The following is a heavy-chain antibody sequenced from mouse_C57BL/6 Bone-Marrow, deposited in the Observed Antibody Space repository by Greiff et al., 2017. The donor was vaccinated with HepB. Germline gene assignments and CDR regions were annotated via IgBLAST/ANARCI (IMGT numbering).Heavy chain of an antibody. CDR1: SYSFTGYY. CDR3: AREDYDGSAY. V-gene: IGHV1-42*01. CDR2: INPSTGGT. J-gene: IGHJ3*01. D-gene: IGHD2-4*01. Sequence: VQLKQSGPELVKPGASVKISCKASSYSFTGYYMNWVKQSPEKSLEWIGEINPSTGGTTYNQKFKAKATLTVDKSSSTAYMQLKSLTSEDSAVYYCAREDYDGSAYWGQGTLVTVSA.